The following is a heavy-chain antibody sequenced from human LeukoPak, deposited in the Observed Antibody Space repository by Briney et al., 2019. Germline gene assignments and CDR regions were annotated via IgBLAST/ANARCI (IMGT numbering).Heavy chain of an antibody. V-gene: IGHV3-23*01. D-gene: IGHD3-22*01. CDR1: GFTFSSYA. J-gene: IGHJ4*02. CDR3: AKDRPNYYGSNGHYYKLNGDC. CDR2: ITSSGAAT. Sequence: RGSLRLSCAASGFTFSSYAMSWVRQAPGKGLEWVAIITSSGAATYYADPVKGRFTISRDNSDNTLYLQMNSLRAEDTAVYYCAKDRPNYYGSNGHYYKLNGDCWGQGTLVTVSS.